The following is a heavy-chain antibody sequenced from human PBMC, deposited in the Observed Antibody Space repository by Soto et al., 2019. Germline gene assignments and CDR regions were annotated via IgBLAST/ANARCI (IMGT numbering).Heavy chain of an antibody. D-gene: IGHD2-15*01. CDR3: APHVSCSGGSCQYDAFAI. V-gene: IGHV3-23*01. Sequence: EVQVLESGGGLVQPGGSLRLSCEGSGFTVSSHAMTWIRQAPGKGPEWVSTVTADGGTYYADSVKGWFAMYRDTSENTLYLQMNSLGAEDTAAYYCAPHVSCSGGSCQYDAFAIRGQGTMVTVSS. CDR1: GFTVSSHA. J-gene: IGHJ3*02. CDR2: VTADGGT.